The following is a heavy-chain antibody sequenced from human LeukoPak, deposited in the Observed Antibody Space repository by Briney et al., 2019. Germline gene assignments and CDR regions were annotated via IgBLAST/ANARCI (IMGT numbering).Heavy chain of an antibody. CDR1: GYTFTSYY. D-gene: IGHD3-10*01. Sequence: ASVKVSCKASGYTFTSYYMHWVRPAPGQGLEWMGIINPSGGSTSYAQKFQGRVTVSRDMSTSTVYMELSSLRSEDTAVYYCARTIWFGELWGYFDYWGQGTLVTVSS. CDR3: ARTIWFGELWGYFDY. CDR2: INPSGGST. J-gene: IGHJ4*02. V-gene: IGHV1-46*01.